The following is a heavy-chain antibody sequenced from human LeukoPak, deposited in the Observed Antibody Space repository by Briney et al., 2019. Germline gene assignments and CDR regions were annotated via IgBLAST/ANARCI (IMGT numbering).Heavy chain of an antibody. CDR3: ARDGGGYTYGGDYYYYKDA. V-gene: IGHV4-31*03. Sequence: PSETLSLTCTVSGGSLNSGAHFWIWIRQHPGKGLEWLGYIYDSGSTHYNPSLKSRISMSVDASKNQFSLKLTSVTAADTAVYYCARDGGGYTYGGDYYYYKDAWGKGTTVTVSS. J-gene: IGHJ6*03. D-gene: IGHD5-18*01. CDR2: IYDSGST. CDR1: GGSLNSGAHF.